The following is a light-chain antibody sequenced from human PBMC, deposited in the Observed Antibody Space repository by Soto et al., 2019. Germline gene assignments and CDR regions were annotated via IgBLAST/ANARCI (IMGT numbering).Light chain of an antibody. Sequence: QSVLTQPRSVSGSPGQSVTISCTGTSRDVGGYDYVSWYQQHPGKAPKVMIYDVSKRPSGVPDRFSGSKSGNTASLTISGLQAEDEADYYCCSYAGNFLFGTGTKLTVL. CDR3: CSYAGNFL. CDR2: DVS. V-gene: IGLV2-11*01. CDR1: SRDVGGYDY. J-gene: IGLJ1*01.